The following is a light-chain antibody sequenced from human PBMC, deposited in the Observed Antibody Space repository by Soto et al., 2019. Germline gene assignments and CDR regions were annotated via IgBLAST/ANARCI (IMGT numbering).Light chain of an antibody. J-gene: IGLJ1*01. Sequence: QSALAQPASVSGSPGQSITISCTGTSGDIGGYNLVSWYQQHPGRAPKLMIYEGNKRPSRVSNRFSASKSGNTAALTISGLQDEDEADYYCCSYAGFSSVVFGSGTKVTVL. CDR2: EGN. V-gene: IGLV2-23*03. CDR1: SGDIGGYNL. CDR3: CSYAGFSSVV.